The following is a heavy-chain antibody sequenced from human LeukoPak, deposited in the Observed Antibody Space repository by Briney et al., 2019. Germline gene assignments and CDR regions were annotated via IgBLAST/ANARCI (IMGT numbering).Heavy chain of an antibody. D-gene: IGHD3-3*01. CDR3: AKWAYYDFWSGHYKSHFDS. V-gene: IGHV3-23*01. CDR1: GFTFKNYA. J-gene: IGHJ4*02. CDR2: IRDSGNGT. Sequence: GGSLRLSCVVSGFTFKNYAMSWVRQAPGKGLECVSSIRDSGNGTDYADSVKGRFTVSRDNSKNTLYLHMNTLSAEDTAVYYCAKWAYYDFWSGHYKSHFDSWGQGTLVTVSS.